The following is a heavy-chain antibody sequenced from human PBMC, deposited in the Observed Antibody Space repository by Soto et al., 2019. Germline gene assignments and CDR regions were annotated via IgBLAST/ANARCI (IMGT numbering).Heavy chain of an antibody. J-gene: IGHJ5*02. D-gene: IGHD1-1*01. CDR1: GASISGFY. Sequence: PSETLSLTGTVSGASISGFYWSWIRKSAGKGLEWIGRIYATGTTDYNPSLKSRVMMSVDTSKKQFSLKLRSVTAADTAVYYCVRDGTKTLRDWFDPWGLGISVTVSS. CDR2: IYATGTT. V-gene: IGHV4-4*07. CDR3: VRDGTKTLRDWFDP.